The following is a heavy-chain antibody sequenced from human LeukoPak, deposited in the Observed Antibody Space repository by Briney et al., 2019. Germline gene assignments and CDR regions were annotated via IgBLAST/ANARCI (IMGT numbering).Heavy chain of an antibody. CDR3: ARTSGELLIDY. CDR2: IYYSGST. CDR1: GGSISSYY. V-gene: IGHV4-59*01. D-gene: IGHD1-26*01. J-gene: IGHJ4*02. Sequence: SEALSLTCTVSGGSISSYYWSWIRQPPGKGLEWIGYIYYSGSTNYNPSLKSRVTISVDTSKNQFSLKLSSVTAADTAVYYCARTSGELLIDYWGQGTLVTVSS.